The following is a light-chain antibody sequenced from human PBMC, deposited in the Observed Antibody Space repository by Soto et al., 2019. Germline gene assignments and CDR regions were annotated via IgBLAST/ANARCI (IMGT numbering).Light chain of an antibody. CDR3: SSYTSSSTLI. Sequence: QSALTQPASVSGSPGQSITISCTGTSTDIGGYNYVSWYQHHPGKAPKLMIYEVTTRPSGVSNRFSGSKSGNTASLTISGLQAEDEADYYCSSYTSSSTLIFGGGTK. CDR2: EVT. CDR1: STDIGGYNY. J-gene: IGLJ2*01. V-gene: IGLV2-14*01.